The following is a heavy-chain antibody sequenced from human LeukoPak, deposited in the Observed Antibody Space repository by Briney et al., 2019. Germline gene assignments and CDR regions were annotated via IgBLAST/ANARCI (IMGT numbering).Heavy chain of an antibody. CDR1: GGSISSNNYY. CDR2: ISYSGST. D-gene: IGHD2-15*01. CDR3: ARQGGCSGGSCLTDFDY. J-gene: IGHJ4*02. Sequence: PSETLSLTCTVSGGSISSNNYYWGWIRQPPGKGLEWIGSISYSGSTYYNPSLKSRVTISGDTSKSQFSLKLSFVTAADTAVYYCARQGGCSGGSCLTDFDYWGQGTLVTVSS. V-gene: IGHV4-39*01.